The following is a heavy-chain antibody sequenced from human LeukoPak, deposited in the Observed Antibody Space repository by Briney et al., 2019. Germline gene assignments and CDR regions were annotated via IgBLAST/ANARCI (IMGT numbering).Heavy chain of an antibody. CDR2: ISAYNGDT. CDR1: GYTFPIYY. J-gene: IGHJ5*02. V-gene: IGHV1-18*01. D-gene: IGHD2-15*01. CDR3: ARVCRGRCYGRKGPNSLDP. Sequence: ASVKVSRKASGYTFPIYYTSRVRRAPGQGLEWMGWISAYNGDTNYAQKLQRRVTMTTDTSTSTAYMELRSLRYVDTAVYYCARVCRGRCYGRKGPNSLDPWGQGTLVTVSS.